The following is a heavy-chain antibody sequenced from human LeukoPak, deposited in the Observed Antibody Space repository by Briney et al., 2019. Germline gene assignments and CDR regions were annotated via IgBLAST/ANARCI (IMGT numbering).Heavy chain of an antibody. D-gene: IGHD3/OR15-3a*01. CDR3: ARSHSLWTSFDY. Sequence: KPSETLSLTCTVSGGSISSYYWSGIRQPPGKGLEWIGYIYYSGSTNYNPSLKSRVTISVDTSKNQFSLKLSSVTAADTAVYYCARSHSLWTSFDYWGQGTLVTVSS. CDR1: GGSISSYY. V-gene: IGHV4-59*01. J-gene: IGHJ4*02. CDR2: IYYSGST.